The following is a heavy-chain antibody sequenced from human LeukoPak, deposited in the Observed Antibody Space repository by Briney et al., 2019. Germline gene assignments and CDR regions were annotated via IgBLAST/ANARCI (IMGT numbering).Heavy chain of an antibody. Sequence: PGRSLRLSCTASGFTFGDYAMSWFRQAPGKGLEWVGFIRSKAYGGTTEYAASVKGRFTISRDDSKSIAYLQMNSLKTEDTAVYYCITLTSWFFWFDPWGQGTLVTVSS. J-gene: IGHJ5*02. V-gene: IGHV3-49*03. CDR2: IRSKAYGGTT. D-gene: IGHD2-2*01. CDR3: ITLTSWFFWFDP. CDR1: GFTFGDYA.